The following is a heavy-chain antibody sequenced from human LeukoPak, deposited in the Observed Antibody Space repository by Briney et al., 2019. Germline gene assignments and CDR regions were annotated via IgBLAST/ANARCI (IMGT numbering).Heavy chain of an antibody. D-gene: IGHD3-3*01. CDR3: TKGVVLTIFGMAWHAFDI. Sequence: GGSLRLSCVGSGFSFDSDAMDWVRQAPGKGLEWVSVISGSGDSTYYADSVKGRFAISRDNSKNTLYLQMNSLRAEDTAIYYCTKGVVLTIFGMAWHAFDIWGQGTMVTVS. CDR2: ISGSGDST. J-gene: IGHJ3*02. CDR1: GFSFDSDA. V-gene: IGHV3-23*01.